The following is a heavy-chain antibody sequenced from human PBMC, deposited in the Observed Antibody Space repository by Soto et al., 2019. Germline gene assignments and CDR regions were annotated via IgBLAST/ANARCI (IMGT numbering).Heavy chain of an antibody. V-gene: IGHV4-34*01. CDR1: GGSFSGYY. CDR3: ARGSVRGHYSGSILVGALGFDY. CDR2: INHSGST. D-gene: IGHD1-26*01. Sequence: SETLSLTCAVYGGSFSGYYWSWIRQPPGKGLEWIGEINHSGSTNYNPSLKSRVTISVDTSKNQFSLKLSSVTAADTAVYYCARGSVRGHYSGSILVGALGFDYWGQGTLVTVSS. J-gene: IGHJ4*02.